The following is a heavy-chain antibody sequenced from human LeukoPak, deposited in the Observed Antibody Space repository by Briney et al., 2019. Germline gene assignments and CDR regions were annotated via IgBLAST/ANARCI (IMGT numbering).Heavy chain of an antibody. CDR1: GYTFTTYY. CDR3: ARVAWFGELLSQEDAFDI. J-gene: IGHJ3*02. V-gene: IGHV1-46*01. Sequence: ASVKVSCKASGYTFTTYYIHWVRQAPGQGLEWMGVINPSGGSTSYAQKFKGRVSMTRDTSTSTVYMELSSLRSEDTAVYYCARVAWFGELLSQEDAFDIWGQGTMVTVSS. CDR2: INPSGGST. D-gene: IGHD3-10*01.